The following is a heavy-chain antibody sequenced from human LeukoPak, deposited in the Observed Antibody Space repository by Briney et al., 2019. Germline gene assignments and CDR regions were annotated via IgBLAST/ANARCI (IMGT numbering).Heavy chain of an antibody. CDR3: AKVFWFDTNWNPVKFDY. J-gene: IGHJ4*02. CDR2: ISGSGAST. Sequence: GGSLRLSCAASGFTFSSYAMSWVRQAPGKGLEWVPAISGSGASTYYADSVKGRFTISRHNSKNTLYLQMNSLRAEDTAVYYCAKVFWFDTNWNPVKFDYWGQGTLVTVSS. CDR1: GFTFSSYA. V-gene: IGHV3-23*01. D-gene: IGHD1-20*01.